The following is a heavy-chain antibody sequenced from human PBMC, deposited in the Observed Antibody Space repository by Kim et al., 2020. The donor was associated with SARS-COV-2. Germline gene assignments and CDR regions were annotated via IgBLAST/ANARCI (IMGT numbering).Heavy chain of an antibody. J-gene: IGHJ4*02. CDR1: GFTFSTYA. V-gene: IGHV3-23*01. D-gene: IGHD2-2*01. Sequence: GGSLRLSCAASGFTFSTYAMSWVRQTPGKGLEWVSGISGSGGSTYYADSVKGRFTISRDNSKNTLYLQMNSLRVEDTAVYYCARRRDCSSTSCYQDYWGQGTPVTVSS. CDR2: ISGSGGST. CDR3: ARRRDCSSTSCYQDY.